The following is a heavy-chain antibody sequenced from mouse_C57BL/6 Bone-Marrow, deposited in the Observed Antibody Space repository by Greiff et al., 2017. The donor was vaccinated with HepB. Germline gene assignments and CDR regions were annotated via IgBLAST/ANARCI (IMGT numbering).Heavy chain of an antibody. D-gene: IGHD2-3*01. CDR1: GYTFTSYW. V-gene: IGHV1-64*01. CDR3: ARDGYYWYCDV. J-gene: IGHJ1*03. CDR2: IHPNSGST. Sequence: QVQLQQPGAELVKPGASVKLSCKASGYTFTSYWMHWVKQRPGQGLEWIGMIHPNSGSTNYNEKFKSKATLTVDKSSSTAYMQLSSLTSEDSAVYYCARDGYYWYCDVWGTGTTVTVSS.